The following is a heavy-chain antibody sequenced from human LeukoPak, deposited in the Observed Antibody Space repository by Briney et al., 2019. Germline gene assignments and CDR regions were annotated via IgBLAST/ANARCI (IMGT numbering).Heavy chain of an antibody. CDR1: GGSISSYY. CDR3: ARAYCVGDCTVLHIYFDN. J-gene: IGHJ4*02. CDR2: IYYSGST. D-gene: IGHD2-21*02. V-gene: IGHV4-59*08. Sequence: SETLSLTCTVSGGSISSYYWSWIRQPLGKGLEWIGYIYYSGSTNYNPSLKSRVTISVDTSKYQFSLKLRSVMAADTAVYYCARAYCVGDCTVLHIYFDNWGQGTLVTVSS.